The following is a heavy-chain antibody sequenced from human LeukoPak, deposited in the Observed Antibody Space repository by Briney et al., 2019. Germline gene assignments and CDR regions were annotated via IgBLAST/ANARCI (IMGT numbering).Heavy chain of an antibody. D-gene: IGHD3-9*01. Sequence: SETLSLTCAVSGYSISSGYYWGWIRQPPGKGLEGIGRIYHSGSTYYNPSLKSRVTISVDTSKNQFSLKLSSVTAADTAVYYCAREDYDSLTGYSNFDYWGQGTLVTVSS. CDR3: AREDYDSLTGYSNFDY. V-gene: IGHV4-38-2*02. CDR1: GYSISSGYY. CDR2: IYHSGST. J-gene: IGHJ4*02.